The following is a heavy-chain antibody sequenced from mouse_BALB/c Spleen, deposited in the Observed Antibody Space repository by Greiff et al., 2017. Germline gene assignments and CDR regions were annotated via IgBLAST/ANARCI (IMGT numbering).Heavy chain of an antibody. CDR2: ISNGGGST. J-gene: IGHJ2*01. V-gene: IGHV5-12-2*01. CDR3: ARHYDYDY. CDR1: GFTFSSYT. D-gene: IGHD2-4*01. Sequence: EVQRVESGGGLVQPGGSLKLSCAASGFTFSSYTMSWVRQTPEKRLEWVAYISNGGGSTYYPDTVKGRFTISRDNAKNTLYLQMSSLKSEDTAMYYCARHYDYDYWGQGTTLTVSS.